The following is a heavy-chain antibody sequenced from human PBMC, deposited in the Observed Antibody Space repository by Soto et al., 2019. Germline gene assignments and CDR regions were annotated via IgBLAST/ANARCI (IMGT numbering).Heavy chain of an antibody. D-gene: IGHD2-2*02. CDR1: GYTFNMYG. CDR2: ISAYNGNT. J-gene: IGHJ4*02. CDR3: AKQDVVAPRALPSSDL. V-gene: IGHV1-18*04. Sequence: ASVKVSCKASGYTFNMYGITRVRQAPGQGLEWMGWISAYNGNTNYAQKLQGRVTMTTDTSTSTAYIELRSLRSDDTAVYYCAKQDVVAPRALPSSDLWGEGTLVAVA.